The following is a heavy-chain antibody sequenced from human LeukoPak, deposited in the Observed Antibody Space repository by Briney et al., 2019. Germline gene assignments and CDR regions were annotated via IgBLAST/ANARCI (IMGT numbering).Heavy chain of an antibody. CDR1: GFSVSTNF. CDR3: ARYYDSSGYTQGAFDI. V-gene: IGHV3-66*02. J-gene: IGHJ3*02. D-gene: IGHD3-22*01. Sequence: PGGSLRLSCVASGFSVSTNFMSWVRQAPGKGLEWVSSFYRGGSTYYGDSVKGRFTTSRDHSMNTVYLQMNSLRAEDTAVYYCARYYDSSGYTQGAFDIWGQGTMVTVSS. CDR2: FYRGGST.